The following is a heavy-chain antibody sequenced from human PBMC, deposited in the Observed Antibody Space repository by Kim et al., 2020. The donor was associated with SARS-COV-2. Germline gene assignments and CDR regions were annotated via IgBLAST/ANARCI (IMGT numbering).Heavy chain of an antibody. D-gene: IGHD3-22*01. CDR1: GGSVTTTSSF. J-gene: IGHJ5*02. Sequence: SETLSLTCTVSGGSVTTTSSFCALIRQPPGNGPEWIGSIYHSGRTYYNPSLKSRATISVDTSKNSFSLRLSSVTAADTAVYYCARGEDTYDTTGFYAGVAPNTNWFDPWGQGTLVIVSS. V-gene: IGHV4-39*07. CDR2: IYHSGRT. CDR3: ARGEDTYDTTGFYAGVAPNTNWFDP.